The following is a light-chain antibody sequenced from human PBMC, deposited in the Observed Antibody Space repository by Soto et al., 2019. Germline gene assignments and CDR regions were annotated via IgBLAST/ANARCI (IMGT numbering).Light chain of an antibody. V-gene: IGKV3-20*01. CDR1: QSVSSY. CDR2: GAS. J-gene: IGKJ1*01. Sequence: EIVMTQSPGTLSLSPGERATLSCRASQSVSSYLAWYQQKPGLAPRLLIYGASSRATGIPDRFSGSGSGTDFTLTISRLEPEDFAVYYCQQYGSSPWTFGQGTKVDI. CDR3: QQYGSSPWT.